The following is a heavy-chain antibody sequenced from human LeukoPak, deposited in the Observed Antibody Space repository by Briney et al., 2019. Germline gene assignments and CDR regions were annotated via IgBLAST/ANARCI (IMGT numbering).Heavy chain of an antibody. J-gene: IGHJ5*02. V-gene: IGHV4-4*07. Sequence: SETLSLTCIVSGGSISSNNHWGWIRQPPGKGLEWIGRIYTSGSTNYNPSLKSRVTMSVDTSKNQFSLKLSSVTAADTAVYYCARAGPVDRGSWFDPWGQGTLVTVSS. CDR2: IYTSGST. CDR3: ARAGPVDRGSWFDP. CDR1: GGSISSNNH. D-gene: IGHD1-26*01.